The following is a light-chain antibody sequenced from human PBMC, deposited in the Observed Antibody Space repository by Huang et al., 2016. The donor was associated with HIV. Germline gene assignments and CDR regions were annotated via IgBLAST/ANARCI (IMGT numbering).Light chain of an antibody. J-gene: IGKJ1*01. V-gene: IGKV3D-15*01. Sequence: EIVMTQSPATLLVSPGERATLSCRASQGVSNNLAWYQQKPGQTPSLLIQGASTRATGIAAKFSRRGSGTDFTLTITSLQPEDYAVYYCQHYNNWPPWTFGPGTQVEI. CDR1: QGVSNN. CDR3: QHYNNWPPWT. CDR2: GAS.